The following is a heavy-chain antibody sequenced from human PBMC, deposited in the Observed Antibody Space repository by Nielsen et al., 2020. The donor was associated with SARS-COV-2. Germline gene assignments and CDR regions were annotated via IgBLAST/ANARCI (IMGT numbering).Heavy chain of an antibody. D-gene: IGHD2-2*01. V-gene: IGHV5-51*01. CDR1: GYSFTSYW. CDR3: ARHPRSLSSSLSWFDP. CDR2: IYPGDSDT. J-gene: IGHJ5*02. Sequence: GESLKISCQGSGYSFTSYWIGWVRQMPGKGLEWMGIIYPGDSDTRYSPSFQGQVTISADKSISTAYLQWSSLKASDTAMYYCARHPRSLSSSLSWFDPWGQGTLVTVSS.